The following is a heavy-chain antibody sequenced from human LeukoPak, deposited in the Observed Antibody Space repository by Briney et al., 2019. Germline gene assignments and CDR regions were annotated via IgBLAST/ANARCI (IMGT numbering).Heavy chain of an antibody. CDR3: AKEYSSSSHYFDY. Sequence: GGSLRLSCAASGFTFSSYGMSWVRQAPGKGLEWVSAISGSGGSTYYADSVKGRFTISRDNTKNTLYLQMNSLRAEDTAVYYCAKEYSSSSHYFDYWGQGTLVTVSS. CDR2: ISGSGGST. D-gene: IGHD6-6*01. CDR1: GFTFSSYG. V-gene: IGHV3-23*01. J-gene: IGHJ4*02.